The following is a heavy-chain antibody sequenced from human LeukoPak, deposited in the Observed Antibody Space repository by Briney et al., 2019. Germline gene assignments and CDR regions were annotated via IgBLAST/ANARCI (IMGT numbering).Heavy chain of an antibody. D-gene: IGHD3-22*01. J-gene: IGHJ4*02. V-gene: IGHV3-49*04. CDR2: IRSKAYGGTT. CDR3: TRVRWYYDSSGYYGDYFDY. CDR1: GFTFSSYN. Sequence: GGSLRLSCAASGFTFSSYNMNWVRQAPGKGLEWVGFIRSKAYGGTTEYAASVKGRFTISRDDSKSIAYLQMNSLKTEDTAVYYCTRVRWYYDSSGYYGDYFDYWGQGTLVTVSS.